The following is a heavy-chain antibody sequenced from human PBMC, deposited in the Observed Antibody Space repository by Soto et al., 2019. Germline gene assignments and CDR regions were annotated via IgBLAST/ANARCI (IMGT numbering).Heavy chain of an antibody. CDR1: GASLRSVSYY. J-gene: IGHJ4*02. Sequence: SETLSLTCTVSGASLRSVSYYWSWIRQPPGKGLEWIGYISHSGRTNYDPSLKSRLTMSVDTSQNQFSLKLNSVTAADTAVYYCSYGSSFYXWGQGTLFTVSX. V-gene: IGHV4-61*01. CDR3: SYGSSFYX. CDR2: ISHSGRT. D-gene: IGHD3-10*01.